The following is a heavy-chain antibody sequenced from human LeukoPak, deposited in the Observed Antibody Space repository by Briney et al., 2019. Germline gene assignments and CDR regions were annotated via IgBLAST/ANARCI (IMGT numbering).Heavy chain of an antibody. V-gene: IGHV1-69*13. J-gene: IGHJ3*02. Sequence: ASVKVSCKASGGTFSSYAISWVRQAPGQGLEWMGGIIPIFGTANYAQKFQGRVTITADESTSTAYMELNSLRSEDTAVYYCASLYDILTGYFPAWANAFDIWGQGTMVTVSS. D-gene: IGHD3-9*01. CDR1: GGTFSSYA. CDR3: ASLYDILTGYFPAWANAFDI. CDR2: IIPIFGTA.